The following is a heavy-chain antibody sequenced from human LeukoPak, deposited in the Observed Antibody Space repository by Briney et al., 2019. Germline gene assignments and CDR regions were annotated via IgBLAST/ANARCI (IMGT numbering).Heavy chain of an antibody. CDR2: FDPEDGET. Sequence: ASVKVSCKVSGYTLTELSMHWVRQAPGKGLEWMGGFDPEDGETIYAQKFQGRVTMTEDTSTDTAYMELSSLRSEDTAVYYCATEDRDTAMVWDRKRGYYFDYWGQGTLVTVSS. V-gene: IGHV1-24*01. D-gene: IGHD5-18*01. J-gene: IGHJ4*02. CDR1: GYTLTELS. CDR3: ATEDRDTAMVWDRKRGYYFDY.